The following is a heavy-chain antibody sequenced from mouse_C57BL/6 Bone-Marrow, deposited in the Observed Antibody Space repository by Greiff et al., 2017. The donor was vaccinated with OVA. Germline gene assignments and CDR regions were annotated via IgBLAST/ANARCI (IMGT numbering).Heavy chain of an antibody. J-gene: IGHJ2*01. CDR3: AKAIDY. CDR2: IYPGDGDT. D-gene: IGHD3-2*02. V-gene: IGHV1-82*01. CDR1: GYAFSSSW. Sequence: VKLQESGPELVKPGASVKISCKASGYAFSSSWMNWVKQRPGKGLEWIGRIYPGDGDTNYNGKFKGKATLTADKSSSTAYMQLSSLTSEDSAVYFCAKAIDYWGQGTTLTVSS.